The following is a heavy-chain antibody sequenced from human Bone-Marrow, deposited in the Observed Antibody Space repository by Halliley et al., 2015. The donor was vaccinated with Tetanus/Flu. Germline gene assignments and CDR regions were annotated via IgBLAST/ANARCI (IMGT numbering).Heavy chain of an antibody. V-gene: IGHV3-23*01. CDR2: IRGSGGST. CDR1: GFTFSSYA. D-gene: IGHD3-22*01. J-gene: IGHJ6*02. CDR3: AKDRDDRSGYYYENGMDV. Sequence: SLRLSCVASGFTFSSYAMSWVRQAPGQGLEWVSAIRGSGGSTYYADSVKGRFTISRDNSKNTLYLQMNSLRAEDTAVYYCAKDRDDRSGYYYENGMDVWGQGTTVTVSS.